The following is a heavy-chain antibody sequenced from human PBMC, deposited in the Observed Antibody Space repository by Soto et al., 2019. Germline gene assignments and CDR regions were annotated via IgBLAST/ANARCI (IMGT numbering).Heavy chain of an antibody. Sequence: GGSLRLSCAASGFTFSSYSMNWVRQAPGKGLEWVSYISSSSTTKYYADSVKGRFTISRDNAKNALYLQMNSLRAEDTAVDYCARDGCSGSNCLNWFDPWGQGTLVTVSS. D-gene: IGHD2-15*01. CDR3: ARDGCSGSNCLNWFDP. V-gene: IGHV3-48*01. J-gene: IGHJ5*02. CDR2: ISSSSTTK. CDR1: GFTFSSYS.